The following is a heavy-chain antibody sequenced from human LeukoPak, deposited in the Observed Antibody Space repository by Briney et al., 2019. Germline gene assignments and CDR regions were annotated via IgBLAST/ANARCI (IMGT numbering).Heavy chain of an antibody. CDR3: ARGRPYYDISAGWFDP. J-gene: IGHJ5*02. D-gene: IGHD3-9*01. V-gene: IGHV3-48*04. Sequence: GGSLRLSCTASGFTFSSYWMNWVRQAPGKGLEWVSYISSSSSTIYYADSVKGRFTISRDNAKNSLYLQMNSLRAEDTAVYYCARGRPYYDISAGWFDPWGQGTLVTVSS. CDR1: GFTFSSYW. CDR2: ISSSSSTI.